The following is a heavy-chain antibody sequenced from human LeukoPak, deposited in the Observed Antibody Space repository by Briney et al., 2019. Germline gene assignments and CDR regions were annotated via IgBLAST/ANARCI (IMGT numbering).Heavy chain of an antibody. D-gene: IGHD4-17*01. V-gene: IGHV4-31*03. CDR2: MSYSGTT. Sequence: SETLSLTCTVSGGSISSGGFYWNWIRQHPVKGLEWIGFMSYSGTTNYNPSLKSRVTVSVDTTQNQFSLRLSSVTAADTAMYYCARKNDYGASYYIDVWGRGTTVTVSS. J-gene: IGHJ6*03. CDR1: GGSISSGGFY. CDR3: ARKNDYGASYYIDV.